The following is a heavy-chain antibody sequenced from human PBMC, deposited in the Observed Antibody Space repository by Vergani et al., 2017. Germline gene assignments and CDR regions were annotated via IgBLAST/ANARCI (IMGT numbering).Heavy chain of an antibody. CDR1: GFTFSDHH. V-gene: IGHV3-11*01. J-gene: IGHJ3*01. Sequence: QVQLVESGGGLVKPGGSLRLSCAASGFTFSDHHMSWIRPAPGKGLEWVSYISSSGSTIYYADSVKGRFTISRDNAKNSLYLQMNSLRAEDTAVYYCARGRTCCSGGSCYSGGFAIDVWGRGTMVTVSS. CDR3: ARGRTCCSGGSCYSGGFAIDV. D-gene: IGHD2-15*01. CDR2: ISSSGSTI.